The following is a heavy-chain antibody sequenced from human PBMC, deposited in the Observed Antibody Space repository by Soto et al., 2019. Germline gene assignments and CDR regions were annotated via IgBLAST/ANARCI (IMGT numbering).Heavy chain of an antibody. D-gene: IGHD7-27*01. Sequence: GGPLRLSWAASGFTWSVFAMSWVRQSPGKGLEWVSTISGSGGSTYYADAVKGRFTISRDNSMDTLYLQMKSLRVEDTARYYCAKEVSLGSTVDLGYWGQGSLVTVSS. J-gene: IGHJ4*02. CDR3: AKEVSLGSTVDLGY. V-gene: IGHV3-23*01. CDR2: ISGSGGST. CDR1: GFTWSVFA.